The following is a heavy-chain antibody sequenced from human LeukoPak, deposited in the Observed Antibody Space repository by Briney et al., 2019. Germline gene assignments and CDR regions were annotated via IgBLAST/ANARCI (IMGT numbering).Heavy chain of an antibody. CDR2: TYSGGST. V-gene: IGHV4-39*07. CDR1: GGSISSSSYY. Sequence: PSETLSLTCTVSGGSISSSSYYWGWIRQPPGKGLEWIGETYSGGSTYSDPSLKSRVTISVDTSKNQFSLKLSSVTAADTAVYYCKISSGYLKLLDYWGQGTLVTVSS. D-gene: IGHD3-22*01. J-gene: IGHJ4*02. CDR3: KISSGYLKLLDY.